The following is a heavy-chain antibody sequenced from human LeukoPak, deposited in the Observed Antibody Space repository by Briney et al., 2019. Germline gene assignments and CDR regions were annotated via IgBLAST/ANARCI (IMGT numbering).Heavy chain of an antibody. CDR1: GGSFSGYY. CDR2: INHSGST. CDR3: AAYGSGVGGDY. D-gene: IGHD3-10*01. V-gene: IGHV4-34*01. Sequence: PSETLSLTCAVYGGSFSGYYWSWIRQPPGKGLEWIGEINHSGSTNYSPSLKSRVTISKNTSKNQFSLKLSSVTAADTAVYYCAAYGSGVGGDYWGQGTLVTVSS. J-gene: IGHJ4*02.